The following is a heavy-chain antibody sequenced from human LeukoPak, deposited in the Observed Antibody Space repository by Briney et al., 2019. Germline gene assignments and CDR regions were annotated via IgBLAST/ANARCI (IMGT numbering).Heavy chain of an antibody. D-gene: IGHD2-21*02. J-gene: IGHJ4*02. CDR3: ARVGEIVVVTVQFDS. V-gene: IGHV3-30-3*01. CDR1: GFTFSSYA. CDR2: ISYDGSNK. Sequence: GRSLRLSCAASGFTFSSYAMHWVRQAPGKGLEWVAVISYDGSNKFYADSVKGRFTISRDNSKDTLYLHMNGLRAEDTAVYYCARVGEIVVVTVQFDSWGQGTLVTVSS.